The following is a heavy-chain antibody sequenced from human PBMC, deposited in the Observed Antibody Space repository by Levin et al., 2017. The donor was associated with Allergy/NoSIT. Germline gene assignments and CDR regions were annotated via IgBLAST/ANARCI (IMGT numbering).Heavy chain of an antibody. D-gene: IGHD2-15*01. J-gene: IGHJ4*02. V-gene: IGHV3-23*01. CDR2: ISGSGEST. CDR1: GFSFNSFA. Sequence: GGSLRLSCAASGFSFNSFAMSWVRQAPGKGLEWVSAISGSGESTHYADSVKGRSTISRDNSKNTLYLQMNSLRAEDTAVYYCARAAPTFDYWGQGTLVSVSS. CDR3: ARAAPTFDY.